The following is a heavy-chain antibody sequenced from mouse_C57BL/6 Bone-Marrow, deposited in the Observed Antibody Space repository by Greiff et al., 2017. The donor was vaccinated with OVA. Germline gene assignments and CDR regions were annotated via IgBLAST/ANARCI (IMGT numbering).Heavy chain of an antibody. CDR3: ASYGSGAY. D-gene: IGHD1-1*01. Sequence: EVKLMESGPVLVKPGASVKMSCKASGYTFTDYYMNWVKQSHGKSLEWIGVINPYNGGTSYNQKFKGKATLTVDKSSSTAYMELNSLTSEDSAVYYCASYGSGAYWGQGTLVTVSA. CDR2: INPYNGGT. CDR1: GYTFTDYY. J-gene: IGHJ3*01. V-gene: IGHV1-19*01.